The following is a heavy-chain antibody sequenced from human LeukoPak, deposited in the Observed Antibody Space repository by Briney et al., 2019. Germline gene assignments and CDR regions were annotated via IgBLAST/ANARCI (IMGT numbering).Heavy chain of an antibody. CDR3: AKETRGSYSDY. CDR2: ISYDGSNR. V-gene: IGHV3-30*02. D-gene: IGHD5-12*01. CDR1: GFTFSSSG. Sequence: PGGSLRLSCAASGFTFSSSGMHWVRQAPGKGLEWVAFISYDGSNRYYADSVKGRFTISKDNSKNTLYLQMNSLRAEDTAVYYCAKETRGSYSDYWGQGTLDTVSS. J-gene: IGHJ4*02.